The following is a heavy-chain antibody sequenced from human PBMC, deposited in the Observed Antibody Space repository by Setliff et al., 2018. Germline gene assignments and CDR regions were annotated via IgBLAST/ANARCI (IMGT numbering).Heavy chain of an antibody. CDR2: ISGSSGYK. D-gene: IGHD3-22*01. CDR3: ARNYYDSGDHLPFYYYYMDA. CDR1: GFTFESHT. V-gene: IGHV3-21*01. Sequence: GGSLRLSCAASGFTFESHTMNWVRQAPRKGLEWVSSISGSSGYKYYADSLKGRFTISRDNAKSSLYLQVDSLRAEDTAVYYCARNYYDSGDHLPFYYYYMDAWGKGTTVTVSS. J-gene: IGHJ6*03.